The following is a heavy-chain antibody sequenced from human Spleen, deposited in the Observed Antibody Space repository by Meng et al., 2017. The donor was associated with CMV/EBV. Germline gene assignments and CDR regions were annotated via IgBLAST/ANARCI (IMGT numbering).Heavy chain of an antibody. Sequence: TLSLTCTLSGGSISSGGYYWSWIRQHPAKGLEWIGYIYYRGSTHCNPSLESRGTILVDTSKNRFFLRLSTVTAADTAVYYCARVFWSGYYHYYYAIDVWGQGTTVTVSS. CDR2: IYYRGST. V-gene: IGHV4-31*03. J-gene: IGHJ6*02. CDR1: GGSISSGGYY. CDR3: ARVFWSGYYHYYYAIDV. D-gene: IGHD3-3*01.